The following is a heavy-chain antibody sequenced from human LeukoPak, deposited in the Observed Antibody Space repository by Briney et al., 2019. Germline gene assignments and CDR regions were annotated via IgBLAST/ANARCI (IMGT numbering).Heavy chain of an antibody. J-gene: IGHJ3*02. D-gene: IGHD6-19*01. CDR1: GFTFSSYS. Sequence: GGSLRLSCAASGFTFSSYSMNWVRQAPGKGLEWVSSISSSSSYIYYADSVKGRFTISRDNAKNSLYLQMNSLRAEDTAVYYCARDLQATRIAVADIWGQGTMVTVSS. CDR2: ISSSSSYI. V-gene: IGHV3-21*01. CDR3: ARDLQATRIAVADI.